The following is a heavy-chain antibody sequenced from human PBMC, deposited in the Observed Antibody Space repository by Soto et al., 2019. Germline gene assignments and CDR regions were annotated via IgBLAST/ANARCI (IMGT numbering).Heavy chain of an antibody. Sequence: QMQLVQSGPEVKKPGTSVKVSCKASGFTFTSSAAQSVRQARGQRLEWIGWIVVGSGNTNYAQKFQERVTITRDMSTSTAYMELSSLRSEDTAVYYCAATSSFYYYGMDVWGQGTTVTVSS. CDR2: IVVGSGNT. J-gene: IGHJ6*02. CDR3: AATSSFYYYGMDV. CDR1: GFTFTSSA. V-gene: IGHV1-58*01. D-gene: IGHD2-2*01.